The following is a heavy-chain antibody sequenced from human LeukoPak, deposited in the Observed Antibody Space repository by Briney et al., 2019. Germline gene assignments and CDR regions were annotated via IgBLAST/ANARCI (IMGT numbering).Heavy chain of an antibody. CDR1: GGTFSSYA. CDR3: ARQDYGGYGLHTDY. Sequence: EASVKVSCKASGGTFSSYAISWVRQAPGQGLEWMGGIIPIFGTANYAQKFQGRVTITADESTSTACMELSSLRSEDTAVYYCARQDYGGYGLHTDYWGQGTLVTVSS. D-gene: IGHD5-12*01. V-gene: IGHV1-69*13. J-gene: IGHJ4*02. CDR2: IIPIFGTA.